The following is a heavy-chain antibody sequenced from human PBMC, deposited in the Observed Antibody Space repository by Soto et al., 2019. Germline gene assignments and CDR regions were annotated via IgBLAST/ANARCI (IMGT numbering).Heavy chain of an antibody. Sequence: EVQLVESGGGLVQPGGSLRLSCAGSGLTFSTTWMTWVRQAPGKGLEWLASINQDGSATYYVDSVKGRFTISRDNAKNSLYLQLNSLTAEDSATYYFARYREPTTLDYWGQGTLVTVSS. CDR2: INQDGSAT. CDR1: GLTFSTTW. D-gene: IGHD1-26*01. J-gene: IGHJ4*02. CDR3: ARYREPTTLDY. V-gene: IGHV3-7*01.